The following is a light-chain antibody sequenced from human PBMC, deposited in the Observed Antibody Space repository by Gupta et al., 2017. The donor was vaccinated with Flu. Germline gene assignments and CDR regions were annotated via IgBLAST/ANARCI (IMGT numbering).Light chain of an antibody. V-gene: IGKV1-5*03. J-gene: IGKJ2*03. Sequence: DIKITQSPSTRSASVGDRVTMTCRASQGISSWLDWYQQKPGKAPKLLNYKASSLESGVPSRFSGSGSGTEFTLTISSLKPDDFATYFCQQYKSYLRYRFGQGTKLEIK. CDR3: QQYKSYLRYR. CDR1: QGISSW. CDR2: KAS.